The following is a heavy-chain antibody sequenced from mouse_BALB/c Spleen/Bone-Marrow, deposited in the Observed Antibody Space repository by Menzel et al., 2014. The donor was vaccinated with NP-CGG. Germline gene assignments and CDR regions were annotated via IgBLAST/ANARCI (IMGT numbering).Heavy chain of an antibody. D-gene: IGHD1-1*01. CDR3: ARRGISTSEGVGAMDY. J-gene: IGHJ4*01. V-gene: IGHV5-6-2*01. CDR2: INSNGDNT. Sequence: EVKLVESGGGLVKLGGSLKLSCAASGFTFSSYYMSWVRQTPEKRLELVAAINSNGDNTYYPDTVKGRFTISRDNAKNTLYLQMSSLKPEDTALYYCARRGISTSEGVGAMDYWGQGTSVTVSS. CDR1: GFTFSSYY.